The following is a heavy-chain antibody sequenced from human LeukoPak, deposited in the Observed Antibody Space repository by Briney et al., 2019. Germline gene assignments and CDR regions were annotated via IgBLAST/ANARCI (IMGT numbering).Heavy chain of an antibody. V-gene: IGHV1-2*02. J-gene: IGHJ5*02. Sequence: GASVKVSCKASGYTFTGYYMHWVRQAPGQGLEWVGWINPKNGGSNYAQKFQGRVTMTMEGSISRAFMELTRLTSDATAVYYCARASFWESPINWFAPWGQGPLVTVSS. D-gene: IGHD3-16*01. CDR3: ARASFWESPINWFAP. CDR2: INPKNGGS. CDR1: GYTFTGYY.